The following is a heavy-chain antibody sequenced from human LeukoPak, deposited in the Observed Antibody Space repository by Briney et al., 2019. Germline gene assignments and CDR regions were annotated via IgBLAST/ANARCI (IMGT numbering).Heavy chain of an antibody. V-gene: IGHV5-51*01. CDR2: IYPGDPDT. Sequence: PGESLKISCKGSGYSFTSYWIGWVRQMPGKGLEWMGIIYPGDPDTRYSPSFQGQVTISADKSISTAYLQWSSLKASDTAMYYCARSHAPSMVRGAWDSWGQGTLVTVSS. CDR3: ARSHAPSMVRGAWDS. J-gene: IGHJ4*02. D-gene: IGHD3-10*01. CDR1: GYSFTSYW.